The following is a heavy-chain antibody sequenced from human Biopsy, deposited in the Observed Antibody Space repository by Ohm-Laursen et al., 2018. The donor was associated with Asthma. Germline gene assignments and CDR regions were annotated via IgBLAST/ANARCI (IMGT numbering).Heavy chain of an antibody. CDR3: ARTYYDFLTGQVNDAFDI. CDR2: INAGNGNT. J-gene: IGHJ3*02. V-gene: IGHV1-3*01. D-gene: IGHD3-9*01. Sequence: ASVKVSCKASVYTLINYAIHSGRQAPGQRLEWMGGINAGNGNTKYSQKFQGRVTITRDTSPSTAYMDLSSLRSEDTAVYYCARTYYDFLTGQVNDAFDIWGQGTMVTVSS. CDR1: VYTLINYA.